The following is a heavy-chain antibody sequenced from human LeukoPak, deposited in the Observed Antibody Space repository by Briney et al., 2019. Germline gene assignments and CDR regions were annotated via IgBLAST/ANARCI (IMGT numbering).Heavy chain of an antibody. CDR2: INPNSGAT. J-gene: IGHJ5*02. Sequence: GASVKVSCKASGYTFTGYYMHWVRQAPGQGLEWMGWINPNSGATNYAQSFQGRVTMTRDTSTSTAHMELSRLRSDDTAVYYCARGDCSVSGCHGGNWFDPWGQGTLVNVSS. V-gene: IGHV1-2*02. CDR3: ARGDCSVSGCHGGNWFDP. D-gene: IGHD2-15*01. CDR1: GYTFTGYY.